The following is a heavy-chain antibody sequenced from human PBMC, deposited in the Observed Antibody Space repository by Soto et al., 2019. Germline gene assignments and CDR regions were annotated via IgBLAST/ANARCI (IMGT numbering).Heavy chain of an antibody. V-gene: IGHV4-31*03. D-gene: IGHD4-17*01. CDR3: ARDQRYGDYYYYGMDV. CDR2: IYYSGTT. J-gene: IGHJ6*02. CDR1: GGSISSGGYY. Sequence: SETLSLTCTVSGGSISSGGYYWYWIRQHPGKGLEWIGYIYYSGTTYYNPSLKSRVTISVDTSKNQFSLKLSSVTAADTAVYYCARDQRYGDYYYYGMDVWGQGTTVTVSS.